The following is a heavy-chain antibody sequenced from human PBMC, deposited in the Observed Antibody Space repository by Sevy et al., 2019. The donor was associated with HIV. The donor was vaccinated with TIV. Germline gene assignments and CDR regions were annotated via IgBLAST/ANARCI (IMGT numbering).Heavy chain of an antibody. CDR1: GFTFNTHA. V-gene: IGHV3-23*01. CDR2: ISGPGYGT. Sequence: GGSLRLSCAASGFTFNTHAMNWVRQAPGKGLEWVSVISGPGYGTNYADSVKGRFTISRDNSKNILFLQRNSLRDDDTAVYYCAKALNPALESMLEVNLRSLKGFDVWGQGTMVTVSS. CDR3: AKALNPALESMLEVNLRSLKGFDV. D-gene: IGHD3-22*01. J-gene: IGHJ3*01.